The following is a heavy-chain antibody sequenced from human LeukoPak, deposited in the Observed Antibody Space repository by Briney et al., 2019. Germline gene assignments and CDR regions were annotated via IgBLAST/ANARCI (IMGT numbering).Heavy chain of an antibody. D-gene: IGHD3-22*01. CDR3: ARETLPDTYYYDSSGYPDY. Sequence: GGSLRLSCAASGFTFSDYYMSWIRQAPGKGLEWVSYISSSSSTIYYADSVKGRFTISRDNAKNSLYLQMNSLRAEDTAVYYCARETLPDTYYYDSSGYPDYWSQGTLVTVSS. CDR2: ISSSSSTI. V-gene: IGHV3-11*04. CDR1: GFTFSDYY. J-gene: IGHJ4*02.